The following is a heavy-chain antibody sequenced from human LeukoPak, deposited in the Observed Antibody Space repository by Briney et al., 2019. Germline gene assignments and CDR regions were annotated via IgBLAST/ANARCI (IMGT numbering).Heavy chain of an antibody. Sequence: SETLSLTCTVSGGSISSSSYYWGWIRQPPGRGLEWIGSIYYSGSTYYNPSLKSRVTISVDTSKNQFSLKLSPVTAADTAVYYCARFLSGTFDYWGQGTLVTVSS. D-gene: IGHD1-14*01. J-gene: IGHJ4*02. CDR3: ARFLSGTFDY. CDR1: GGSISSSSYY. CDR2: IYYSGST. V-gene: IGHV4-39*01.